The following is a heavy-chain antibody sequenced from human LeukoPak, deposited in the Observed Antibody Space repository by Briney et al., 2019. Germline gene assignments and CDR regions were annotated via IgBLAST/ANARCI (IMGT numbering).Heavy chain of an antibody. CDR1: GGSISSYY. D-gene: IGHD3-9*01. J-gene: IGHJ4*02. CDR2: IYYSGST. CDR3: ARANFDWLLRFDY. V-gene: IGHV4-59*01. Sequence: SETLSLTCTVSGGSISSYYWSWIRQPPGKGLEWIGYIYYSGSTNYNPSLKSRVTISVDTSKNQFSLKLSSVTAAYTAVYYCARANFDWLLRFDYWGQGTLVTVSS.